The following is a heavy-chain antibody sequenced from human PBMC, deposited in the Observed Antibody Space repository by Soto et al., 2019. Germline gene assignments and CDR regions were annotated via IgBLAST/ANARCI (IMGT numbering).Heavy chain of an antibody. CDR2: IYYSGST. Sequence: SETLSLTCTVSGGSISSGDYYWSWIRQPPGKGLEWIGYIYYSGSTYYNPSLKSRVTISVDTSKNQFPLKLSSVTAADTAVYYCARDGLARDYYGMDVWGQGATVTVSS. CDR1: GGSISSGDYY. V-gene: IGHV4-30-4*01. CDR3: ARDGLARDYYGMDV. J-gene: IGHJ6*02.